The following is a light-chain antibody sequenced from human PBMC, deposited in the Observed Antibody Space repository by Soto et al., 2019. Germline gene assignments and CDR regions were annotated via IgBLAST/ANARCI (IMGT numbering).Light chain of an antibody. CDR3: QQYNNWPPDFT. V-gene: IGKV3-15*01. Sequence: EIVMTQSPATLSVSPGERATLSCRASQSVSSNLAWFQQKPGQAPRLLIYDASTRATGIPARFSGSGSATEFTLTINSLQSEDFAVYYCQQYNNWPPDFTFGQGTKLEI. CDR2: DAS. J-gene: IGKJ2*01. CDR1: QSVSSN.